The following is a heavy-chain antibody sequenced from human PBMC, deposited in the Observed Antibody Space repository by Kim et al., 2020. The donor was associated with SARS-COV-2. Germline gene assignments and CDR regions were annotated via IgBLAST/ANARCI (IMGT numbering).Heavy chain of an antibody. Sequence: SETLSLTCTVSGGSISSSSYYWGWIRQPPGKGLEWIGSIYYSGSTYYNPSLKSRVTISVDTSKNQFSLKLSSVTAADTAVYYCARQISWFGVLGGMDVWGQGTTVTVSS. D-gene: IGHD3-10*01. CDR1: GGSISSSSYY. V-gene: IGHV4-39*01. CDR2: IYYSGST. J-gene: IGHJ6*02. CDR3: ARQISWFGVLGGMDV.